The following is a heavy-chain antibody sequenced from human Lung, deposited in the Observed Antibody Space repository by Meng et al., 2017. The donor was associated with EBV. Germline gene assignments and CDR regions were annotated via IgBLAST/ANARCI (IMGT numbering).Heavy chain of an antibody. CDR2: INEDGGIT. CDR1: GLTFSSYW. Sequence: EVQVAEARGALVQPGGSLRLSCAASGLTFSSYWMHWVRQVPGKGLVWVSRINEDGGITTYADSVKGRFTIFRDNTKNTLYLQMNSLRAEDTAVYFCSRDLVGSDDDWGQGTLVTVSS. J-gene: IGHJ4*02. D-gene: IGHD6-25*01. CDR3: SRDLVGSDDD. V-gene: IGHV3-74*01.